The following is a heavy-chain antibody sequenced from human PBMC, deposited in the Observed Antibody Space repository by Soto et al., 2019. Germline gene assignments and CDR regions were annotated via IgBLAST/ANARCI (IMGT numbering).Heavy chain of an antibody. Sequence: PGGSLRLSCAASGFTFSRYAMNWVRQAPGKGLEWVSYINHDSGTIYYADSVKGRFTISRDNANNLLSLQMNSPRAEDTAVYYCARDRGYTGYDFAYWGQVTLVTVSS. D-gene: IGHD5-12*01. CDR2: INHDSGTI. CDR3: ARDRGYTGYDFAY. V-gene: IGHV3-48*01. J-gene: IGHJ4*02. CDR1: GFTFSRYA.